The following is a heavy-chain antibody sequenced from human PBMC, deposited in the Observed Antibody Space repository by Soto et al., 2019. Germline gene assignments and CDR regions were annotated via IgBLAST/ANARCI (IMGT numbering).Heavy chain of an antibody. CDR3: ARAEVEMATCFDS. CDR2: IIPEDGIT. J-gene: IGHJ4*02. Sequence: SVKFSCQASAGTFSSYTMSSVRQAPGQGLEWMGGIIPEDGITNYAQKFQGRVTMTEDTSTDTAYMELSSLRSEDTAVYYCARAEVEMATCFDSWGQGTLVTVSS. CDR1: AGTFSSYT. D-gene: IGHD5-12*01. V-gene: IGHV1-69*10.